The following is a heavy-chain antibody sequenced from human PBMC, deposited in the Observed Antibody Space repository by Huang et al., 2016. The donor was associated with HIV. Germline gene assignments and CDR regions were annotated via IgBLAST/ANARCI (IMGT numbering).Heavy chain of an antibody. V-gene: IGHV4-34*02. CDR1: GGSFSGHY. CDR2: ISDSGRP. J-gene: IGHJ3*02. Sequence: QVQLQQWGAELLKPSETLSLTCAVSGGSFSGHYWTWIRQPPGRGLEWIGEISDSGRPTSNPPLKGRVTISGDTSQSQFSLKLNSVTAADTAIYYCARMFKYDSGGYWGNDAFDIWGQGTMVTVSS. D-gene: IGHD3-22*01. CDR3: ARMFKYDSGGYWGNDAFDI.